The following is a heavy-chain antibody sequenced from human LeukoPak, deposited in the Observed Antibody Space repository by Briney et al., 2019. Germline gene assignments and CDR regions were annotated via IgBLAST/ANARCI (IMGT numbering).Heavy chain of an antibody. V-gene: IGHV3-7*01. D-gene: IGHD6-19*01. CDR2: IKQDGSEK. J-gene: IGHJ4*02. CDR1: GFTFSSYW. Sequence: GGSLRLSCAASGFTFSSYWVSWVRQAPGKGLEWVANIKQDGSEKYYVDSVKGRFTISRDNAKNSLYLQMNSLRAEDTAVYYCARESGSSGWTHIDYWGQGTLVTVSS. CDR3: ARESGSSGWTHIDY.